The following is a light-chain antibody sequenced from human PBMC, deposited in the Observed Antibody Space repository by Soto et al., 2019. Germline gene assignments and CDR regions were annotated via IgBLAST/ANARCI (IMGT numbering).Light chain of an antibody. CDR3: QQYNNWPPLP. Sequence: EIVMTQSPATLSVSPGERATLSCRASQSVSSNLAWYQQKPGQAPRLLMYGASTRATGVPARFSGSGSGTEFPLAITSLQSEDFAVYYCQQYNNWPPLPFGGGTKVEIK. CDR1: QSVSSN. J-gene: IGKJ4*01. V-gene: IGKV3-15*01. CDR2: GAS.